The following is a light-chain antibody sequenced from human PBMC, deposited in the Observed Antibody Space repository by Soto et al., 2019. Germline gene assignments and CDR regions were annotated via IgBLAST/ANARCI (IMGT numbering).Light chain of an antibody. Sequence: DIQMTQSPSSLSASVEDRVIITCRASQSISNHLNWYQRKPGTAPRLLIYAASNLHSGVPSTFSASGSGTDFALNISSLQADDFGTYYCQQGFSLPWTFGQGTKVDIK. J-gene: IGKJ1*01. V-gene: IGKV1-39*01. CDR1: QSISNH. CDR2: AAS. CDR3: QQGFSLPWT.